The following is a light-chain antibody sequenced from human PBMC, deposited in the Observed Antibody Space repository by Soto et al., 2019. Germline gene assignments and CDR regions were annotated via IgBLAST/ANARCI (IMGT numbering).Light chain of an antibody. CDR1: SSDVGSYNL. Sequence: QSALTQPASVSGSPGQSITISCTGTSSDVGSYNLVSWYQQRPGKAPKLLIFEGNKRPSGVSDRFSGSKSGNTASLTISGLQGDDEADYYCSSYTTISTVVFGGGTKLTVL. J-gene: IGLJ2*01. CDR3: SSYTTISTVV. V-gene: IGLV2-14*02. CDR2: EGN.